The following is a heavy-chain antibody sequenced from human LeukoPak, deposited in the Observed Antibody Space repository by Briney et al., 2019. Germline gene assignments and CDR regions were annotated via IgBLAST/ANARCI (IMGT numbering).Heavy chain of an antibody. J-gene: IGHJ3*02. CDR3: ARDLGCSGGSCYSYAFDI. Sequence: PGGSLRLSCAASGFTFSSYAMNWVRQAPGKGLEWVSVIYSGGSTYYADSVKGRFTISRDNSKNTLYLQMNSLRAEDTAVYYCARDLGCSGGSCYSYAFDIWGQGTMVTVSS. V-gene: IGHV3-53*01. D-gene: IGHD2-15*01. CDR1: GFTFSSYA. CDR2: IYSGGST.